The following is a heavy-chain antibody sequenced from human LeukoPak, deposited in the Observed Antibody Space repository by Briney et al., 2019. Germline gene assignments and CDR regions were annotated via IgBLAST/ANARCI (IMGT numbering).Heavy chain of an antibody. V-gene: IGHV3-53*01. CDR3: ARVLSSGYDVGYYFDY. J-gene: IGHJ4*02. Sequence: GGSLRLSCAASGFTFSSYEMNWVRQAPGKGLEWVSVIYSGGSTYYADSVKGRFIISRDNSKNTLYLQMNSLRAEDTAVYYCARVLSSGYDVGYYFDYWGQGTLVTVSS. CDR1: GFTFSSYE. CDR2: IYSGGST. D-gene: IGHD5-12*01.